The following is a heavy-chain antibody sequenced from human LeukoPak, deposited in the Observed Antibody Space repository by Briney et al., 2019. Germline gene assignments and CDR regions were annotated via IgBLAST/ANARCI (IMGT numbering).Heavy chain of an antibody. D-gene: IGHD5-18*01. CDR1: GFTFSGSA. CDR3: TRVDTAMGSFDY. Sequence: PGGSLRLSCAASGFTFSGSAMHWVRQASGKGLEWVCRIRSKANSYATAYAASVKGRFTISRDDSKNTAYLQMNSLKTEDTAVYYCTRVDTAMGSFDYWGQGTLVTVSS. CDR2: IRSKANSYAT. V-gene: IGHV3-73*01. J-gene: IGHJ4*02.